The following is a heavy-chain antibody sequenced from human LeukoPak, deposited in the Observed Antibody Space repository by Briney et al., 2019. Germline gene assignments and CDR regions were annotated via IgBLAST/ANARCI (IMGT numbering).Heavy chain of an antibody. CDR2: ISSSGSTI. CDR1: GFTFSDYY. V-gene: IGHV3-11*04. Sequence: GESLRLSCAASGFTFSDYYMSWIRQAPGKGLEWVSYISSSGSTIYYADSVKGRFTISRDNAKNSLYLQMNSLRAEDTAVYYCARDLPIAAAGTEGFDYWGQGTLVTVSS. J-gene: IGHJ4*02. D-gene: IGHD6-13*01. CDR3: ARDLPIAAAGTEGFDY.